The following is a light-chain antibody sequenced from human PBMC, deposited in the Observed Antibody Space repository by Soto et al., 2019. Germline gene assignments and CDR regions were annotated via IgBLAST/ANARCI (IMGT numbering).Light chain of an antibody. V-gene: IGKV3-20*01. CDR3: HQFGSSPLDT. CDR1: QTISSSF. Sequence: EIVLTQSPGTLSLSPGERATLSCRASQTISSSFLAWYQQKPGQAPRLLIYRASRMAPGIPDRFSGSGYWTDFILTISRLEPEDFAVYYCHQFGSSPLDTFGPGTKVEIK. CDR2: RAS. J-gene: IGKJ3*01.